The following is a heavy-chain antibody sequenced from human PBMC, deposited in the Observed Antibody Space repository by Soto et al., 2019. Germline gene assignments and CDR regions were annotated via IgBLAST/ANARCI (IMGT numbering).Heavy chain of an antibody. CDR3: AHSSREKDFDY. J-gene: IGHJ4*02. CDR2: IYWDDDK. Sequence: SGPTLVNPTQTLTLTCTFSGFSLSTREVGVGWIRQPPGKALEWLAVIYWDDDKYYRPSLKSRLTITKDTSKNQVVLTMTNMDPVDTATYYCAHSSREKDFDYWGQGTLVTVSS. V-gene: IGHV2-5*02. CDR1: GFSLSTREVG.